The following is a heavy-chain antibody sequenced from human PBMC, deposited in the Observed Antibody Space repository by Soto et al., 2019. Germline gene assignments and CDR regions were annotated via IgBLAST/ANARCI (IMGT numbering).Heavy chain of an antibody. V-gene: IGHV3-30*18. CDR1: GFTSSDYG. CDR2: MSYAGTYK. Sequence: GGSLRLSCAVSGFTSSDYGMHWVRQAPGKGLEWVAVMSYAGTYKYYADSVKGRFTISRDLSGNTLFLQMNSLRLEDTAVYFCAKEMYPRTVLDSSSPWGDYWGQGTLVTVS. J-gene: IGHJ4*02. D-gene: IGHD6-6*01. CDR3: AKEMYPRTVLDSSSPWGDY.